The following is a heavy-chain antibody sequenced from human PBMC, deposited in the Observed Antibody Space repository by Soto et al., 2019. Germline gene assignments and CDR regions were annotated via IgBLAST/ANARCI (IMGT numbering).Heavy chain of an antibody. Sequence: SETLSLTCTVSGGSISSGGYYWSWIRQHPGKGLEWIGYIYYSGSTYYNPSLKSRVTISVDTSKNQFSLKLSSVTAADTAVYYCARDNTVTTPWDYYYYGMDVWGQGTTVTVSS. CDR2: IYYSGST. CDR1: GGSISSGGYY. J-gene: IGHJ6*02. D-gene: IGHD4-17*01. CDR3: ARDNTVTTPWDYYYYGMDV. V-gene: IGHV4-31*03.